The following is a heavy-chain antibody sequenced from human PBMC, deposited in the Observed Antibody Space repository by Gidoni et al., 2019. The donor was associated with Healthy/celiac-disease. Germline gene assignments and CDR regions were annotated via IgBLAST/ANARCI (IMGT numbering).Heavy chain of an antibody. Sequence: EVQLVESGGGLVRPGGSLRLSCAASGFTFSSYTMNWVRQAPGKGLEWVSSISSSSSYIYYADSVKGRFTISRDNAKSSLYLQMNSLRAEDTAVYYCASKNDYGDYSSPPSVDYWGQGTLVTVSS. D-gene: IGHD4-17*01. CDR2: ISSSSSYI. CDR1: GFTFSSYT. CDR3: ASKNDYGDYSSPPSVDY. V-gene: IGHV3-21*01. J-gene: IGHJ4*02.